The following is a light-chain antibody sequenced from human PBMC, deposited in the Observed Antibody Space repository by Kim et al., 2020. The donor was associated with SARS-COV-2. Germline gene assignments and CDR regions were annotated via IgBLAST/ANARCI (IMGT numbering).Light chain of an antibody. J-gene: IGKJ1*01. CDR1: CCFTQQ. V-gene: IGKV3-15*01. CDR3: QQYDDWPPWT. Sequence: CPGRTAPPPCRARCCFTQQVGWVPTETGQAPPPPHQWSTHRATCVPARVNGSGSGTDFTLTISSLQSEDLAVYHCQQYDDWPPWTFGQGTKVDIK. CDR2: ST.